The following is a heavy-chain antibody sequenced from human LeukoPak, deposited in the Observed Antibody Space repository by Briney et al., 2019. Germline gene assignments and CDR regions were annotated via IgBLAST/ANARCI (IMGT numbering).Heavy chain of an antibody. J-gene: IGHJ3*02. CDR1: GFNFSSYA. D-gene: IGHD3-3*01. CDR3: ATVSWSDSVAFDI. Sequence: GGSLRLSCAASGFNFSSYAMHWVRQAPGEGLEWVGLISYGGIDKPYADSVKGRFTISRDSSKRTLYLQMNSLRAEDTAMYYCATVSWSDSVAFDIWGLGTMVIVSS. CDR2: ISYGGIDK. V-gene: IGHV3-30*04.